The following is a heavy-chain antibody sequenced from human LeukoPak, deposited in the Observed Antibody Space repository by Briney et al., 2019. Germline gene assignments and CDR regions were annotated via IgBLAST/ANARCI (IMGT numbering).Heavy chain of an antibody. J-gene: IGHJ4*02. CDR3: ARGGNDYMKY. CDR2: VSGSNDNT. D-gene: IGHD1-1*01. CDR1: GFTFTNYA. V-gene: IGHV3-23*01. Sequence: GGSLRLSCAASGFTFTNYAMSWVRQAPGKGLEWVSAVSGSNDNTYYADSAKGRFTISRDNAKNSLYLQMNSLRAEDTAVYYCARGGNDYMKYWGQGTLVTVSS.